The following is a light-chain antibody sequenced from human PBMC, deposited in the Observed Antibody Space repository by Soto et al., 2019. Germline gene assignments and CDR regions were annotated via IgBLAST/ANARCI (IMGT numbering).Light chain of an antibody. J-gene: IGKJ4*01. CDR1: QSVNSN. CDR3: QQYNDWTPRT. V-gene: IGKV3-15*01. Sequence: EIVMTQSPVTLSVSPGERATLSCRASQSVNSNLAWYQQKPGQAPRLLVYGATTRATGIPARFSGSGSGAEFTLPISRLQSEDFAVYYCQQYNDWTPRTFGGGTKVEIK. CDR2: GAT.